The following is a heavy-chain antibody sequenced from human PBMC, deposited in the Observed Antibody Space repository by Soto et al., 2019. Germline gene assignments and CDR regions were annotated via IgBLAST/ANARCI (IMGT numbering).Heavy chain of an antibody. D-gene: IGHD6-6*01. J-gene: IGHJ6*02. CDR3: ARDLKGSSSSLYYYYGMDV. V-gene: IGHV3-21*01. CDR1: GFTFSSYS. Sequence: GGSLRLSCAASGFTFSSYSMNWVRQAPGKGLEWVSSISSSSYIYYADSVKGRFTISRDNAKNSLYLQMNSLRAEDTAVYYCARDLKGSSSSLYYYYGMDVWGQGTTVTVSS. CDR2: ISSSSYI.